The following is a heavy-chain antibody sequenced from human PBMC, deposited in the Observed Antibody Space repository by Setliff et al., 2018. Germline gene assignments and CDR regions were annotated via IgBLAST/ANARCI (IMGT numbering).Heavy chain of an antibody. D-gene: IGHD3-10*01. V-gene: IGHV3-7*01. CDR1: GFTFSGYW. Sequence: GGSLRLSCAASGFTFSGYWMSWVRQAPGKGLEWVANIKQDGSDIYYLDSVKGRFTISRDNAKNSLYLQMNSLRAEDTAVYYCARDFYSYGSRSYYKTNPDYWGQGTQVTVSS. J-gene: IGHJ4*02. CDR2: IKQDGSDI. CDR3: ARDFYSYGSRSYYKTNPDY.